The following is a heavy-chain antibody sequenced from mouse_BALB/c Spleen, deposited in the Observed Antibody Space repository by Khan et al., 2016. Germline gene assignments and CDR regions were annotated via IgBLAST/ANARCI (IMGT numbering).Heavy chain of an antibody. CDR1: GVSLYRYS. J-gene: IGHJ4*01. D-gene: IGHD2-10*01. CDR2: IWGGGST. V-gene: IGHV2-6-4*01. Sequence: QVQLKESGPGLVAPSQSLSITCTVSGVSLYRYSVHWVRQPPGKGLEWLGMIWGGGSTDYNSALKSRLTISKDNSKSQVFLKMNSLQTGDTARYYCARSLLWPAMDYWGQGTSVTVSS. CDR3: ARSLLWPAMDY.